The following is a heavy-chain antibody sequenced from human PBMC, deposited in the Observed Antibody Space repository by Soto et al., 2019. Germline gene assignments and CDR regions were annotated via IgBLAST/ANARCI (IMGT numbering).Heavy chain of an antibody. CDR3: ARDDLYGDYNWFDP. Sequence: PSXTLSLTCTVSGGSISRYYWSWIRQPPGKGLEWIGYIYYSGSTNYNPSLKRRVTISVDTSKNPFSLKLSSVTAADTAVYYCARDDLYGDYNWFDPWGQGTLVTVSS. CDR1: GGSISRYY. J-gene: IGHJ5*02. CDR2: IYYSGST. V-gene: IGHV4-59*01. D-gene: IGHD4-17*01.